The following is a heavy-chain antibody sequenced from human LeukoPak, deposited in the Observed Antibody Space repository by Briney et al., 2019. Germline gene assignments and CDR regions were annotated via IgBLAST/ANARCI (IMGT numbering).Heavy chain of an antibody. CDR1: GFTFSSYG. J-gene: IGHJ4*02. CDR2: ISYDGSNK. D-gene: IGHD5-18*01. CDR3: AKSGYRAGPLDY. V-gene: IGHV3-30*18. Sequence: PGGSLRLSCAASGFTFSSYGMHWVRQAPGKGLEWVAVISYDGSNKYYADSVKGRFTISRDNSKNTLYLQMNSLRAEDTAVYYCAKSGYRAGPLDYWGQGTLVTVSS.